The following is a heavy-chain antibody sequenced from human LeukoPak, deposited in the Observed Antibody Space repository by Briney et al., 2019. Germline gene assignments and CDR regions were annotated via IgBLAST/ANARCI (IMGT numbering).Heavy chain of an antibody. V-gene: IGHV3-30*04. CDR3: ARGPVVVPAALTNWFDP. CDR1: GFTFSSYA. Sequence: GGSLRLSCAASGFTFSSYAMHWVRQAPGKGLEWVAVISYDGSNKYYADSVKGRFTISRDNSKNTLYLQMNSLRAEDTAVYYCARGPVVVPAALTNWFDPGAREPWSPSPQ. CDR2: ISYDGSNK. D-gene: IGHD2-2*01. J-gene: IGHJ5*02.